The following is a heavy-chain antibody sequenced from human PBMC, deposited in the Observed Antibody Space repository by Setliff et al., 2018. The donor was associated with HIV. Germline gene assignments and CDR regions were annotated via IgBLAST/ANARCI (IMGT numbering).Heavy chain of an antibody. CDR1: GYTFTSYA. J-gene: IGHJ4*02. CDR3: TRDRGYQLLPY. D-gene: IGHD2-2*01. V-gene: IGHV1-3*01. CDR2: VNADNGNT. Sequence: ASVKVSCKASGYTFTSYALHWVRQAPGQRLEWMGWVNADNGNTKYSEKFQGRVTITRDTAASTVYMELSSLKSEDTAVYYCTRDRGYQLLPYWGQGTLVTVSS.